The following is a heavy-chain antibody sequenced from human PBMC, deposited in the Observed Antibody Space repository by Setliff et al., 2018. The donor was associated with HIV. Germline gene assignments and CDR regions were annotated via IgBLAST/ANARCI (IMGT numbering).Heavy chain of an antibody. V-gene: IGHV3-21*01. CDR1: GFTFSSYS. J-gene: IGHJ4*02. CDR3: ARSPYGDYGLDY. D-gene: IGHD4-17*01. CDR2: ISSSSSYI. Sequence: GSLRLSCAASGFTFSSYSMNWVRQAPGKGLEWVSSISSSSSYIYYADSVKGRFTISRDNAKNSLYLQMNSLRAEDTAVYYCARSPYGDYGLDYWGQGTLVTVSS.